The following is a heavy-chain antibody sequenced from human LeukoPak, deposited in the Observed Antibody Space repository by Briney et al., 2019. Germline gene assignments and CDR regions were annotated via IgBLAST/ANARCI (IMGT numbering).Heavy chain of an antibody. D-gene: IGHD3-22*01. CDR3: ARQRKRMIVVVSRGGNAFDI. J-gene: IGHJ3*02. Sequence: AQTLSLTCTFSGGFSSSGGYYWSWLRQPPGKGLGWVGYIYYSGSTYYNPPLKSRVTISVDTSKNQFSLKLSSVTAADTAVYYCARQRKRMIVVVSRGGNAFDIWGQGTMVTVSS. CDR1: GGFSSSGGYY. V-gene: IGHV4-31*03. CDR2: IYYSGST.